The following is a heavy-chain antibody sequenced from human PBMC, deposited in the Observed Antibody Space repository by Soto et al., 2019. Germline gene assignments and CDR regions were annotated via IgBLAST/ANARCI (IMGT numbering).Heavy chain of an antibody. V-gene: IGHV4-59*08. CDR2: IYYSGTT. CDR1: GGSISNYY. CDR3: ARHFNCLGSFYLNVAYY. Sequence: SETLSLTCTVSGGSISNYYWTWIRQPPGKGLQWIGYIYYSGTTNYNPSLKSRVTISVDTSKNQFSLKLSSVTAADTAVYYCARHFNCLGSFYLNVAYYWGQGSLVPVSS. D-gene: IGHD3-10*02. J-gene: IGHJ4*02.